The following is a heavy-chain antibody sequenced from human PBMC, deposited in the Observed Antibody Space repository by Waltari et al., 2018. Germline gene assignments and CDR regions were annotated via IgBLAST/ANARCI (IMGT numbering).Heavy chain of an antibody. CDR2: IKQDGSEK. CDR3: ARDGVVVPAAMPVPDY. D-gene: IGHD2-2*01. CDR1: GFTFSSYW. Sequence: GESGGGLVQPGGFLRLSCAASGFTFSSYWMSWVRQAPGKGLEWVANIKQDGSEKYYVDSVKGRFTISRDNAKNSLYLQMNSLRAEDTAVYYCARDGVVVPAAMPVPDYWGQGTLVTVSS. V-gene: IGHV3-7*01. J-gene: IGHJ4*02.